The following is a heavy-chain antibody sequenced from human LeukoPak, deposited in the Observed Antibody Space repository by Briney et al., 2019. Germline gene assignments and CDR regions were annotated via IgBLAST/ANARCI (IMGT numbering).Heavy chain of an antibody. CDR1: GGTFSSYA. CDR2: IIPIFGTA. V-gene: IGHV1-69*05. D-gene: IGHD5-18*01. CDR3: ASNVGYSYGYDY. J-gene: IGHJ4*02. Sequence: SVKVSCKASGGTFSSYAISWVRQAPGQGLEWMGGIIPIFGTANYAQKFQGRVTITTDESTSTAYMELSSLRSEDTAVYYCASNVGYSYGYDYWGQGTLVSVSS.